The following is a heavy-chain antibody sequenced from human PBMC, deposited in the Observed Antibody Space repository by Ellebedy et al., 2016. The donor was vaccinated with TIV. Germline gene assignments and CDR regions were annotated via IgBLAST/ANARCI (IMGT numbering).Heavy chain of an antibody. CDR3: ARERRGRGSGPPQGMDV. V-gene: IGHV4-30-2*01. CDR1: GDAISNNSSS. D-gene: IGHD3-10*01. CDR2: ISHSGHT. Sequence: SETLSLTCFVSGDAISNNSSSWSWIRQPPGKGLEWIGYISHSGHTYSNPSLRSRLTISVDRSKHQFSLKLTSVTAADTAVYYCARERRGRGSGPPQGMDVWGQGTTVTVSS. J-gene: IGHJ6*02.